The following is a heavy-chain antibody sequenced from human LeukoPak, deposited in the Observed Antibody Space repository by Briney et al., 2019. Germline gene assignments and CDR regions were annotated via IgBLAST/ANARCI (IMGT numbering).Heavy chain of an antibody. CDR1: GDSISSHF. D-gene: IGHD3-10*01. J-gene: IGHJ5*02. V-gene: IGHV4-4*07. CDR3: ARDSGTTGEVKFDP. Sequence: SETLSLTCTVSGDSISSHFLSWIRQPAGKGLEWIGRIYNSVTTYNPSLKSRVTLSVDTSNNHFSLKLRSVTAADTAIYYCARDSGTTGEVKFDPWGQGTLVTVSS. CDR2: IYNSVT.